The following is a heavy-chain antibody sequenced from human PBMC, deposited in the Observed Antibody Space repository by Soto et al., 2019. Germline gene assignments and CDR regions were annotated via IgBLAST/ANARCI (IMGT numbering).Heavy chain of an antibody. CDR1: TFTFSSYW. D-gene: IGHD2-21*01. CDR3: ASVPTGKFGVWNY. V-gene: IGHV3-74*01. Sequence: EVQLVESGGGLVQPGGSLRLSCAASTFTFSSYWMHWVRQAPGQGLVWVSRINTGGTTTTYADSVKGRFTTSRDNAANTLYLQMNSLRAEDTAVYYYASVPTGKFGVWNYWGQGTLVTVSS. CDR2: INTGGTTT. J-gene: IGHJ4*02.